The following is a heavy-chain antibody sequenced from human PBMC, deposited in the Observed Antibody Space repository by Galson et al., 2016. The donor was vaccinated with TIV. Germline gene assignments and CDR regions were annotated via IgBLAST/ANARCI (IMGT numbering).Heavy chain of an antibody. CDR1: GDTLSDLS. V-gene: IGHV1-24*01. D-gene: IGHD2-2*02. CDR3: ATLAGYCSRPSCYMDGKIPRSNWFDP. CDR2: FDPEDGET. J-gene: IGHJ5*02. Sequence: SVKVSCKVSGDTLSDLSMHWVRQTPGKGLEWMGGFDPEDGETIYAQKFQGRVTMTEDTSTDTAYMELRSLRSEDSAVYYCATLAGYCSRPSCYMDGKIPRSNWFDPWGQGTLVTVSS.